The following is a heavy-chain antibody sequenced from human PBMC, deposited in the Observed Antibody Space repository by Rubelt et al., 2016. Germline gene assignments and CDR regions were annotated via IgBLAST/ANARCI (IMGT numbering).Heavy chain of an antibody. J-gene: IGHJ4*02. D-gene: IGHD3-22*01. CDR1: GFTFTTYW. CDR2: INQDGSEK. CDR3: ARDAYSSGPAVD. V-gene: IGHV3-7*01. Sequence: GSLRLSCAASGFTFTTYWMSWVRQAPGKGLEWVANINQDGSEKYYVDSVRGRFTISRDNAKNSLYLQMSSLRAEDTAVYYCARDAYSSGPAVDWGQGTLVTVSS.